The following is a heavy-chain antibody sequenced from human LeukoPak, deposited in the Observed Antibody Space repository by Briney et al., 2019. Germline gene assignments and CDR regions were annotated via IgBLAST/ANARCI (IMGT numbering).Heavy chain of an antibody. CDR2: INHSGST. J-gene: IGHJ5*02. D-gene: IGHD6-13*01. Sequence: SETLSLTCAVYGGSFSGYYWSWVRQPPGKGLEWIGEINHSGSTNYNPSLKSRVTISVDTSKNQFSLKLSSVIAADTAVYYCGIAAAGKGTYWFDPWGQGTLATVSS. CDR3: GIAAAGKGTYWFDP. CDR1: GGSFSGYY. V-gene: IGHV4-34*01.